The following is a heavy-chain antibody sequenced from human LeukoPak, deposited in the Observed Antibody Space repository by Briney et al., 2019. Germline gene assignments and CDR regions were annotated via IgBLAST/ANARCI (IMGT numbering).Heavy chain of an antibody. CDR2: ISGSGGST. CDR3: AKAGYYYDSSGYCFDY. CDR1: GFIFSSYA. V-gene: IGHV3-23*01. D-gene: IGHD3-22*01. Sequence: GGSLRLSCAASGFIFSSYAMSWVRQAPGKGLEWVSAISGSGGSTYYADSVKGRFTISRDNSKNTLYLQMNSLRAEDTAVYYCAKAGYYYDSSGYCFDYWGQGTLVTVSS. J-gene: IGHJ4*02.